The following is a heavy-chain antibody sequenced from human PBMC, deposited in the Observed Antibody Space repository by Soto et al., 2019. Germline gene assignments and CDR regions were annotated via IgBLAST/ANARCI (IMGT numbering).Heavy chain of an antibody. CDR3: ARGFSLLDY. Sequence: QVQLQQWGAGLLKPSETLSLTCAVYGGSFSGYYWSWIRQPPGKGLEWIGEINHSGSTNYNPSLKCRVTLSVDTSKNQFSLKLSSVTAADTAVYYCARGFSLLDYWGQGTLVTVSS. CDR1: GGSFSGYY. V-gene: IGHV4-34*01. CDR2: INHSGST. D-gene: IGHD2-15*01. J-gene: IGHJ4*02.